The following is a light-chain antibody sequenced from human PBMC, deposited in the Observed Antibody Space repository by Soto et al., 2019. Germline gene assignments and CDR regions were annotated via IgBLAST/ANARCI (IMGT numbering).Light chain of an antibody. Sequence: QSALTQPRSVSGSPGQSVTISCTGTSSDVGNYNYVSWYQQHPAKAPKLMIYNVNKRPSGVPDRFSASKSGNTASLTISGLQAEDEADYYCCSYAGNDIWVFGGGTKLTVL. CDR2: NVN. J-gene: IGLJ3*02. V-gene: IGLV2-11*01. CDR3: CSYAGNDIWV. CDR1: SSDVGNYNY.